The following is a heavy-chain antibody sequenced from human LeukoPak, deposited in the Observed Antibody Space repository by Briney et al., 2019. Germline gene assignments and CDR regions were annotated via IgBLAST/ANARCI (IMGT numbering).Heavy chain of an antibody. CDR1: GGSISCGDYY. D-gene: IGHD2-15*01. Sequence: PSETLSLTCTVSGGSISCGDYYWSWIRQPPGKGLKWIGYIFYSGNTYYNPSLKSRVPISVDTSKNRFSLKLSSVTAADTAVYYCARGLSAIVYWGQGTLVTVSS. CDR2: IFYSGNT. J-gene: IGHJ4*02. V-gene: IGHV4-30-4*01. CDR3: ARGLSAIVY.